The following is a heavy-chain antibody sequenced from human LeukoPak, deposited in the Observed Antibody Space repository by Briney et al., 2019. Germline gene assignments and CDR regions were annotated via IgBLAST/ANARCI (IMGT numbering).Heavy chain of an antibody. J-gene: IGHJ1*01. CDR1: GFTFSTYW. CDR3: ARAPSEIGGYYPEYFRH. CDR2: IKSDGST. V-gene: IGHV3-74*01. Sequence: GGSLRLSCAASGFTFSTYWMHWVHQAPGKGLVWVSRIKSDGSTNYADSVKGRFTISRDNAKNTVSLQMNSLRPEDTGVYYCARAPSEIGGYYPEYFRHWGEGTLVTVSS. D-gene: IGHD3-22*01.